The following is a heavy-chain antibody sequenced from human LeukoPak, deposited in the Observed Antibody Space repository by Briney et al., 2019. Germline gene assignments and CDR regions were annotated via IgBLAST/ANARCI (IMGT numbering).Heavy chain of an antibody. J-gene: IGHJ4*02. Sequence: ASVKVSCKASGYIFTNYYLHWVRQAPGQGLEWMGIISPRGGSTTYAQKFQGRVTMTWDTSTSTVYMALTSLRSEDTAVYYCARGLRYFDWTQYYLDYWGQGSLVTVSS. V-gene: IGHV1-46*01. CDR2: ISPRGGST. CDR1: GYIFTNYY. D-gene: IGHD3-9*01. CDR3: ARGLRYFDWTQYYLDY.